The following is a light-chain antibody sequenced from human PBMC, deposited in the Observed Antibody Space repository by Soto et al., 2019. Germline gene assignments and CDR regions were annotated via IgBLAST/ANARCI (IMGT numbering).Light chain of an antibody. V-gene: IGLV2-14*01. CDR1: TSDVGGYKY. Sequence: QSALTQPASVSGSPGQSITISCTGSTSDVGGYKYVSWYQQHPGRAPKLIIYEVNNRPSGVSNRFSGSKSDNTASLIISGLQADDEADYYCTSYTSSISMVFGGGTKLTVL. CDR3: TSYTSSISMV. CDR2: EVN. J-gene: IGLJ2*01.